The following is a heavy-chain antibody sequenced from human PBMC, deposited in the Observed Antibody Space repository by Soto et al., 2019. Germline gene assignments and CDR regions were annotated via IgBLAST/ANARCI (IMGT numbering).Heavy chain of an antibody. CDR1: GFTFSSYG. D-gene: IGHD6-19*01. V-gene: IGHV3-30*18. CDR3: AKGVLIAVAGTAFDI. Sequence: QVQLVESGGGVVQPGRSLRLSCAASGFTFSSYGMHWVRQAPGKGLEWVAVISYDGSNKYYADSVKGRFTISRDNSKNTLYLQMNSLRAEDTAVYYCAKGVLIAVAGTAFDIWGQGKMVTVSS. J-gene: IGHJ3*02. CDR2: ISYDGSNK.